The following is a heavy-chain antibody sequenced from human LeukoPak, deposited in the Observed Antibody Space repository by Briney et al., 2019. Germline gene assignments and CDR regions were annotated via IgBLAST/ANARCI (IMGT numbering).Heavy chain of an antibody. CDR1: GYSISSGYY. D-gene: IGHD1-14*01. V-gene: IGHV4-38-2*02. CDR3: ARGAQPPDY. Sequence: KPSETLSLTCTVSGYSISSGYYWGWTRQPPGKGLEWIASVYRSGSTYYKSSLKTRVRISVDTSKNQFSLQLRSVTAADTAVYYCARGAQPPDYWGQGTLVTVSS. J-gene: IGHJ4*02. CDR2: VYRSGST.